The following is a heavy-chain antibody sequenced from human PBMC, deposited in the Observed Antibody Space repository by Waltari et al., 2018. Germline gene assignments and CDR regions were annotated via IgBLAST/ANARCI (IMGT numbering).Heavy chain of an antibody. CDR2: IYSGGST. Sequence: EVQLVESGGGLIQPGGSLRLSCAAPGFTVSSHYMRWVRQAPGKGLEWVSVIYSGGSTYYADSVKGRFTISRDNSKNTLYLQMNSLRAEDTAVYYCARVGIAAAGPEDWGQGTLVTVSS. J-gene: IGHJ4*02. D-gene: IGHD6-13*01. CDR3: ARVGIAAAGPED. CDR1: GFTVSSHY. V-gene: IGHV3-53*01.